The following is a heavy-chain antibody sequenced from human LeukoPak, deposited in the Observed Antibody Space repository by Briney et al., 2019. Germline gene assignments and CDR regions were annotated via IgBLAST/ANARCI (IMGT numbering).Heavy chain of an antibody. CDR3: AGMDWDSGSYNWFDP. J-gene: IGHJ5*02. CDR1: GYTSIAPN. D-gene: IGHD1-26*01. Sequence: ASVNVSCKDSGYTSIAPNMHWVRQAPGQGLERMGWIKPNSGGTNYAQKFQGRVTMTRDTSISTAYMELSTLRSDNKYVDKGAGMDWDSGSYNWFDPWGQGTLVTVSS. CDR2: IKPNSGGT. V-gene: IGHV1-2*02.